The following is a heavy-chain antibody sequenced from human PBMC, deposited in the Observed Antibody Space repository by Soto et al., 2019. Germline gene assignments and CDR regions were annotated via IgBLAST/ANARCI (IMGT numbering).Heavy chain of an antibody. CDR1: GGAFSGYY. CDR3: AIASPHYDILTGYNYYYYGMDV. J-gene: IGHJ6*02. V-gene: IGHV4-34*01. CDR2: INHSGSP. D-gene: IGHD3-9*01. Sequence: PSETLSLTCAVYGGAFSGYYWSGIRQPPGKGLEWIGEINHSGSPNYNPSLKSRVTISVDTSKNQFSLKLSSVTAADTAVYYCAIASPHYDILTGYNYYYYGMDVWGQGTTVT.